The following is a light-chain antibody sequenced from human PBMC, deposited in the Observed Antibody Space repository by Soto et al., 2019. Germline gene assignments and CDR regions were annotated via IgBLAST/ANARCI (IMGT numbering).Light chain of an antibody. CDR3: QQYKTFWT. CDR1: QSISSW. CDR2: DVS. Sequence: DIQMTHSPSTLSPPLGDRGTNTLRASQSISSWLAWYQQKPGKAPKLLIYDVSSLESGVPSRFSGSGSGTEFTLTISSLQPDDVATYYCQQYKTFWTFGQGTKVDI. J-gene: IGKJ1*01. V-gene: IGKV1-5*01.